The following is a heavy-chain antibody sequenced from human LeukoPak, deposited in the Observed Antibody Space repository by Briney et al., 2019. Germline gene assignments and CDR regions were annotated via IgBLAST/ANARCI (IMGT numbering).Heavy chain of an antibody. J-gene: IGHJ4*02. Sequence: SETLSLTCAVSGYSISSGYYWGWIRQPPGKGLEWIGSIYHSGSTYYNPSLKSRVTISVDTSKNQFSLNLSSVTAADTAVYFCARQGGSPDHFDYWGQGTLVTVSS. CDR1: GYSISSGYY. CDR3: ARQGGSPDHFDY. V-gene: IGHV4-38-2*01. CDR2: IYHSGST. D-gene: IGHD1-26*01.